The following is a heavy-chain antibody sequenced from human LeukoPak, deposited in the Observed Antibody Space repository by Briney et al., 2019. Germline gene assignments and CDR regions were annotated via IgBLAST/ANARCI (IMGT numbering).Heavy chain of an antibody. D-gene: IGHD3-10*01. CDR2: IYYSGST. CDR1: GFTFSNAW. CDR3: ARNLKEYYFDY. V-gene: IGHV4-28*01. J-gene: IGHJ4*02. Sequence: PGGSLRLSCAASGFTFSNAWMSWVRQAPGKGLEWIGYIYYSGSTYYNPSLKSRVTMSVDTSENQFSLKLSSVTAVDTAVYYCARNLKEYYFDYWGQGTLVTVSS.